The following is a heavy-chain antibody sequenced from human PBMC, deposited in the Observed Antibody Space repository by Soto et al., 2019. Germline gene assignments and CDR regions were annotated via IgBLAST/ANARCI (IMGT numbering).Heavy chain of an antibody. D-gene: IGHD3-10*01. CDR1: GGSFSGYY. CDR2: INHSGST. Sequence: SETLSLTCAVYGGSFSGYYWSWIRQPPGKGLEWIGEINHSGSTNYNPSLKSRVTISVDTSKNQFSLKLSSVTAADTAVYYCARDLGSGADVWGQGTTVTVYS. V-gene: IGHV4-34*01. J-gene: IGHJ6*02. CDR3: ARDLGSGADV.